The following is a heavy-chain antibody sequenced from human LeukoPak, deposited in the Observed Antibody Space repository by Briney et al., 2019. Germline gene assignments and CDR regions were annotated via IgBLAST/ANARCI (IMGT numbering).Heavy chain of an antibody. Sequence: SQTLSLTCAISGDSVSSNSAAWNWIRQSPSRGLEWLGRTYYRSKWYNDYAVSVKSRITINPDTSKNQFSLQLNSVAPEDTAVYYCARLRVEMATITAYYFDYWGQGTLVTVSS. CDR2: TYYRSKWYN. CDR3: ARLRVEMATITAYYFDY. V-gene: IGHV6-1*01. CDR1: GDSVSSNSAA. D-gene: IGHD5-24*01. J-gene: IGHJ4*02.